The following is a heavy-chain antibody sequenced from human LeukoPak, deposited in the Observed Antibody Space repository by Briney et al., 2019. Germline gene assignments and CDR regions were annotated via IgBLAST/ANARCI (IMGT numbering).Heavy chain of an antibody. Sequence: PGGSLRLSCEASGLTFSNSWMHWVRQIPGKGLVWVSRMYGDMRDISYADSVKGRFTISRDNAKNTAYLQMNSLRGEDTAVYYCARDLGLRGSTWGQGTLVTVSS. CDR3: ARDLGLRGST. D-gene: IGHD5-12*01. V-gene: IGHV3-74*01. J-gene: IGHJ5*02. CDR2: MYGDMRDI. CDR1: GLTFSNSW.